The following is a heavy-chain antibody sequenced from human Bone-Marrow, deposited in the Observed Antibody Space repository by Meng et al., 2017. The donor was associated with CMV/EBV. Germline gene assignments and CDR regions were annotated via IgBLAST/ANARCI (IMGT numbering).Heavy chain of an antibody. CDR1: GYTFTGYY. CDR2: INPNSGGT. J-gene: IGHJ6*02. Sequence: ASVKVSCKASGYTFTGYYMHWVRQAPGQGLEWMGWINPNSGGTNYAQKFQGRVTMTRDTSISTAYMELSRLRSDDTAVYYCARDRSRVVPAAPVGYYYGMDVWGQGTTVTVSS. V-gene: IGHV1-2*02. D-gene: IGHD2-2*01. CDR3: ARDRSRVVPAAPVGYYYGMDV.